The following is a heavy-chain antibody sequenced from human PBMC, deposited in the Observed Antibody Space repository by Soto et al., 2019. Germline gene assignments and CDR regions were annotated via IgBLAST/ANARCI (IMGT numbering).Heavy chain of an antibody. J-gene: IGHJ6*02. CDR2: ISAYNGNT. Sequence: ASVKVSCKASGYTFTSYGISWVRQAPGQGLEWMGWISAYNGNTNYAQKLQGRVTMTTDTSTSTAYMELRSLRSDDTAVYYCARGARRRSDTDYYYYCMDDWGQGTTVTVSS. D-gene: IGHD6-6*01. V-gene: IGHV1-18*01. CDR3: ARGARRRSDTDYYYYCMDD. CDR1: GYTFTSYG.